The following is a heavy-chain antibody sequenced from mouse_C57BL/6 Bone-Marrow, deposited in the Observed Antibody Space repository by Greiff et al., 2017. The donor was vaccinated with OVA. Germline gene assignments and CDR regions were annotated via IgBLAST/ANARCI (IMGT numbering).Heavy chain of an antibody. CDR2: IDPSDSYT. D-gene: IGHD1-1*01. J-gene: IGHJ4*01. V-gene: IGHV1-50*01. Sequence: QVQLKQPGAELVKPGASVKLSCKASGYTFTSYWMQWVKQRPGQGLEWIGEIDPSDSYTNYNQKFKGKATLTVDTSSSTAYMQLSSLTSEDSAVYYCARPYYYGSSPYAMDYWGQGTSVTVSS. CDR1: GYTFTSYW. CDR3: ARPYYYGSSPYAMDY.